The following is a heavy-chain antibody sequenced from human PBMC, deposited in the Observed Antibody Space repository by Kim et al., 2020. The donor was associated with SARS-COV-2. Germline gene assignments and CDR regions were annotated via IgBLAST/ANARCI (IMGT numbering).Heavy chain of an antibody. CDR3: ARMADTAMGNDAFDI. D-gene: IGHD5-18*01. V-gene: IGHV4-4*07. CDR1: GGSISSYY. J-gene: IGHJ3*02. Sequence: SETLSLTCTVSGGSISSYYWSWIRQPAGKGLEWIGRIYTSGSTNYNPSLKSRVTMSVDTSKNQFSLKLSSVTAADTAVYYCARMADTAMGNDAFDIWGQGTMVTVSS. CDR2: IYTSGST.